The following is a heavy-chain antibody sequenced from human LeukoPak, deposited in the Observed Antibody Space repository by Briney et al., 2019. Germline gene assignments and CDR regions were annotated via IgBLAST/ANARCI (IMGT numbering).Heavy chain of an antibody. CDR3: ARDQRPYYDFWSGYRNYNWFDP. D-gene: IGHD3-3*01. V-gene: IGHV4-61*01. J-gene: IGHJ5*02. CDR1: GGSISSSSYY. CDR2: IYYSGST. Sequence: PSETLSLTCTVSGGSISSSSYYWGWIRQPPGKGLEWIGYIYYSGSTNYNPSLKSRVTISVDTSKNQFSLKLSSVTAADTAVYYCARDQRPYYDFWSGYRNYNWFDPWGQGTLVTVSS.